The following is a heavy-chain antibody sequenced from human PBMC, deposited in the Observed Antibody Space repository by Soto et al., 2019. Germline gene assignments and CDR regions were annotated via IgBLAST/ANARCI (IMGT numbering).Heavy chain of an antibody. J-gene: IGHJ4*02. D-gene: IGHD3-22*01. Sequence: GGSLRLSCAASGFTFSSYGMHWVRQAPGKGLEWVAVISYDGSNKYYADSVKGRFTISRDNSKNTLYLQMNSLRAEDTAVYYCARGETYYYDSSGYYPGYWGQGTLVTVSS. CDR1: GFTFSSYG. CDR3: ARGETYYYDSSGYYPGY. CDR2: ISYDGSNK. V-gene: IGHV3-30*03.